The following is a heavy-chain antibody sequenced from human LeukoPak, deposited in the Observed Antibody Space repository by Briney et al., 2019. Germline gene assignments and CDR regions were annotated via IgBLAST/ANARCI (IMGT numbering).Heavy chain of an antibody. V-gene: IGHV4-39*01. CDR3: ATPGNYGDYVFDY. Sequence: SETLSLTCTVSGGSISSSSYYWGWIRQPPGKGLEWIGSIYYSGSTHYNPSLKSRVTISVDTSKNQFSLKLSSVTAADTAVYYCATPGNYGDYVFDYWGQGTLVTVSS. CDR2: IYYSGST. D-gene: IGHD4-17*01. CDR1: GGSISSSSYY. J-gene: IGHJ4*02.